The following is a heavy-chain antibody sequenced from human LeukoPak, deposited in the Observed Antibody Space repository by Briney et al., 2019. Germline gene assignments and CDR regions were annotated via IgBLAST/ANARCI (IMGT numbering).Heavy chain of an antibody. D-gene: IGHD6-13*01. Sequence: GGSPRLSCAASGFTFSSYSMNWVRQAPGKGLEWVSSISSSSSYIYYADSVKGRFTISRDNAKNSLYLQMNSLRAEDTAVYYCARKKHSSSWSLNWFDPWGQGTLVTVSS. CDR1: GFTFSSYS. CDR3: ARKKHSSSWSLNWFDP. J-gene: IGHJ5*02. CDR2: ISSSSSYI. V-gene: IGHV3-21*01.